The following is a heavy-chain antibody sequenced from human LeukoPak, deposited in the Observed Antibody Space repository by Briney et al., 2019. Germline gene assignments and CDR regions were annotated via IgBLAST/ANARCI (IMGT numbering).Heavy chain of an antibody. J-gene: IGHJ5*02. Sequence: GGSLRLSCAASGFTFSSYAMSWVRQAPGKGLEWVSAISGSGGSTYYADSVKGRFTISRDNSKNTLYLQMNSLRAEDTAVYYCAKDLWGYCSGGSCFPPGPWGQGALVTVSS. D-gene: IGHD2-15*01. V-gene: IGHV3-23*01. CDR2: ISGSGGST. CDR3: AKDLWGYCSGGSCFPPGP. CDR1: GFTFSSYA.